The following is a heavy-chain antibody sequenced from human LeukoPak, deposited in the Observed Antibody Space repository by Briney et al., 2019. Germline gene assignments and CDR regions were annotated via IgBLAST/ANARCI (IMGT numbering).Heavy chain of an antibody. V-gene: IGHV3-9*01. D-gene: IGHD3-22*01. CDR3: AKAPPYYSDSSGYFQH. CDR2: ISWNSGII. CDR1: GFTFDDSA. J-gene: IGHJ1*01. Sequence: GRSLRLSCAASGFTFDDSAMHWVRQVPGKGLEWVSGISWNSGIIDYADSVKGRFTISSDNAKNSLYLQMNNLRPDDTAFYYCAKAPPYYSDSSGYFQHWGQGTLVTVSS.